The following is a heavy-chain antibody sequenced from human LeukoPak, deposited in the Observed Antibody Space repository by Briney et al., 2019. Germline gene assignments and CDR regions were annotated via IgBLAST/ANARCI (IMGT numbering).Heavy chain of an antibody. D-gene: IGHD5-24*01. CDR3: ARDTDGYNQGPFDY. V-gene: IGHV1-69*04. CDR2: IIPILGIA. CDR1: GGTFSSYT. J-gene: IGHJ4*02. Sequence: PVKVSCKASGGTFSSYTISWVRQAPGQGLEWMGRIIPILGIANYAQKFQGRVTITADKSTSTAYKELSSLRSEDTAVYYCARDTDGYNQGPFDYWGQGTLVTVSS.